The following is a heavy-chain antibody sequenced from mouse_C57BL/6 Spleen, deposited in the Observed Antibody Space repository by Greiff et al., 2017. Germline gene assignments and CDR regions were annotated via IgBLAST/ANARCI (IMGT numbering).Heavy chain of an antibody. V-gene: IGHV5-9*01. CDR3: ARHNYGSSSYYFDY. D-gene: IGHD1-1*01. CDR1: GFTFSSYT. Sequence: EVKLVESGGGLVKPGGSLKLSCAASGFTFSSYTMSWVRQTPEKRLEWVATISGGGGNTYYPDSVKGRFTISRDNAKNTLYLQMSSLRSEDTALYYCARHNYGSSSYYFDYWGQGTTLTVSS. J-gene: IGHJ2*01. CDR2: ISGGGGNT.